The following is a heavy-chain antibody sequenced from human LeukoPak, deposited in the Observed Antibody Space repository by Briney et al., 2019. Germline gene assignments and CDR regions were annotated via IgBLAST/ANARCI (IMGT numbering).Heavy chain of an antibody. Sequence: SETLSLTCTVSGGSISSYYWSWIRQPPGKGLEWIGYIYYSGSTNYNPSLKSRVTISVDTSKNQFSLKLSSATAADTAVYYCARFNNYCSGGSCYEGFDYWGQGTLVTVSS. CDR2: IYYSGST. CDR3: ARFNNYCSGGSCYEGFDY. J-gene: IGHJ4*02. CDR1: GGSISSYY. V-gene: IGHV4-59*01. D-gene: IGHD2-15*01.